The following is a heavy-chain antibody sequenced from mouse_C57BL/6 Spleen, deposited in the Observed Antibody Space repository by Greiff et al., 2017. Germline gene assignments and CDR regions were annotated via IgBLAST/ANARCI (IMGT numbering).Heavy chain of an antibody. J-gene: IGHJ4*01. D-gene: IGHD1-1*01. CDR2: IDPNSGGT. V-gene: IGHV1-72*01. CDR3: ARPLERSLDAMDY. Sequence: QVQLQQPGAELVKPGASVKLSCKASGYTFTSYWMHWVKQRPGRGLEWIGRIDPNSGGTTYNEKFKSKATLTVDKPSSTAYMQLSVLTSADSAVYYCARPLERSLDAMDYWGQGTSFTVSS. CDR1: GYTFTSYW.